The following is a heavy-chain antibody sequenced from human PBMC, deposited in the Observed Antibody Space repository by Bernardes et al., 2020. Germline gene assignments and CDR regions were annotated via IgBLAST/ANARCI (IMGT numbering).Heavy chain of an antibody. J-gene: IGHJ4*02. CDR3: ASSPLEWSPKRFDY. V-gene: IGHV4-39*01. Sequence: SETLSLTCTVSGGSISSSSYYWGWIRQPPGKGLEWIGSIYYSGSTYYNPSLKSRVTISVDTSKNQFSLKLSSVTAADTAVYYCASSPLEWSPKRFDYWGQGTLVTVSS. CDR2: IYYSGST. D-gene: IGHD3-3*01. CDR1: GGSISSSSYY.